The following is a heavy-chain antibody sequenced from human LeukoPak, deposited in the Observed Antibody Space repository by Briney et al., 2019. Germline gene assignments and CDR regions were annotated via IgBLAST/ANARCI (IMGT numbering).Heavy chain of an antibody. J-gene: IGHJ1*01. CDR3: AKERGSRRTAEYFQH. D-gene: IGHD6-13*01. CDR2: IRYDGSNK. V-gene: IGHV3-30*02. Sequence: TGGSLRLSCAASGFTFSSYGMHWVRQAPGKGLEWVAFIRYDGSNKYYADSVKGRFTISRDNSKNTLYLQMNSLRAEDTAVYYCAKERGSRRTAEYFQHWGQGTLVTVSS. CDR1: GFTFSSYG.